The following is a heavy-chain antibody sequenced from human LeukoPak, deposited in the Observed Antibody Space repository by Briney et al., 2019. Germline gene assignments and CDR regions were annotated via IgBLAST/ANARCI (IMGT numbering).Heavy chain of an antibody. CDR1: GGTFSSYT. Sequence: SVKVSCTASGGTFSSYTISWVRQAPGQGLEWMGRIIPILGIANYAQKFQGRVTITADKSTSTAYMELSSLRSEDTAVYYCAREKTVAHFDYWGQGTLVTVSS. CDR3: AREKTVAHFDY. J-gene: IGHJ4*02. CDR2: IIPILGIA. V-gene: IGHV1-69*04. D-gene: IGHD4-23*01.